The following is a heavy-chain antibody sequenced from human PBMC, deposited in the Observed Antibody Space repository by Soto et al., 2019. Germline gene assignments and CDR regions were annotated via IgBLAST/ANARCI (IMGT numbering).Heavy chain of an antibody. CDR3: VKDGSSGWPYFDDMDV. J-gene: IGHJ6*02. CDR1: GFTFSSYG. CDR2: ILYDGSKK. Sequence: QVQLVESGGGVVQPGRSLRLSCAASGFTFSSYGMHWVRQAPGKGLEWVAVILYDGSKKYYADSVKGRFTISRDNSKNTLYLQMSSLRAEDTAPYFCVKDGSSGWPYFDDMDVWGQGTTVTVSS. D-gene: IGHD6-19*01. V-gene: IGHV3-30*18.